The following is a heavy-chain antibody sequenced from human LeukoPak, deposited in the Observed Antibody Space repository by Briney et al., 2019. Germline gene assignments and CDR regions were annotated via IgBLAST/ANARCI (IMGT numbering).Heavy chain of an antibody. V-gene: IGHV4-59*11. D-gene: IGHD6-6*01. CDR2: IYYSGNTV. CDR3: ARGRGRPIAARPTPSVY. J-gene: IGHJ4*02. CDR1: GGSITSHY. Sequence: SETLSLTCTVSGGSITSHYWSWIRQPPGKGLEWIGYIYYSGNTVDYNPSLKGRATISLDTSRTQFSLQMTSVTDADTAVYYCARGRGRPIAARPTPSVYWGQGTLVT.